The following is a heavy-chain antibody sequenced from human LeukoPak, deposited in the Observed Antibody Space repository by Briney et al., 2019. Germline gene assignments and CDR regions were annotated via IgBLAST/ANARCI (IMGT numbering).Heavy chain of an antibody. CDR3: AKDYWDGRG. CDR2: INVRGDAT. V-gene: IGHV3-23*01. CDR1: GFTFNSFA. J-gene: IGHJ4*02. Sequence: GGSLRLSCAASGFTFNSFALTWVRQAPGRGLEWVSAINVRGDATFYAASVRGRFTISRDNSKNTLYLQMNSLGAEDTALYYCAKDYWDGRGWGPRTLVVASS. D-gene: IGHD5-24*01.